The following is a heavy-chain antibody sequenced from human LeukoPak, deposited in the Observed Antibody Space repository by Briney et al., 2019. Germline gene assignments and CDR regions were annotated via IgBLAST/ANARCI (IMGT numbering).Heavy chain of an antibody. V-gene: IGHV4-39*07. CDR2: IYYSGST. CDR1: GGSISSSSYY. J-gene: IGHJ5*02. CDR3: ARAVFGGWYEYNWFDP. Sequence: SSETLSLTCTVSGGSISSSSYYWGWIRQPPGKGLEWIGSIYYSGSTYYNPSLKSRVTISVDTSKNQFSLKLSSVTAADTAVYYCARAVFGGWYEYNWFDPWGQGTLVTVSS. D-gene: IGHD6-19*01.